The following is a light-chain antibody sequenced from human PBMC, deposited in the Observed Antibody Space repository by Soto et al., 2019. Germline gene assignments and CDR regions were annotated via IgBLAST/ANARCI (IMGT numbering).Light chain of an antibody. J-gene: IGKJ1*01. Sequence: DIHMTPSPSSLSASHRDRVTITCRASQTISSWLAWYQQKPGKAPKLLIYKASTLKSGVPSRFSGSGSGTEFTLTISSLQPDDFATYYCQHYNSYSVAFGQGTKVDIK. CDR2: KAS. CDR3: QHYNSYSVA. V-gene: IGKV1-5*03. CDR1: QTISSW.